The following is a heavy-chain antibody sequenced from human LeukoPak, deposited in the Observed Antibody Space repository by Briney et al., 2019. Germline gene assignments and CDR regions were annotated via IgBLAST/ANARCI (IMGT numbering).Heavy chain of an antibody. V-gene: IGHV3-33*01. CDR2: IWYDESNK. J-gene: IGHJ4*02. D-gene: IGHD1-26*01. CDR1: GFTFSNFG. CDR3: AREGYSGSYSD. Sequence: GGSLRLSCAASGFTFSNFGMHWVRQAPGKGLEWVAVIWYDESNKYYADSVKGRFTISRDNSKNTLYLQMNSLRAEDTAIYYCAREGYSGSYSDWGQGTLVTVSS.